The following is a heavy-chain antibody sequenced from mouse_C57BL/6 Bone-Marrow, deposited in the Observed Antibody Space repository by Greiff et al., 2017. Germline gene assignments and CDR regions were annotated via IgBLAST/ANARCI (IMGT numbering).Heavy chain of an antibody. V-gene: IGHV5-16*01. J-gene: IGHJ4*01. CDR3: ARREIYYGNYDYAMDY. D-gene: IGHD2-1*01. Sequence: EVKLVESEGGLVQPGSSMKLSCTASGFTFSDYYMAWVRQVPEKGLEWVANINYDGSSTYYLDSLKSRFIISRDNAKNILYLQMSSLKSEDTATYYCARREIYYGNYDYAMDYWGQGTSVTVSS. CDR2: INYDGSST. CDR1: GFTFSDYY.